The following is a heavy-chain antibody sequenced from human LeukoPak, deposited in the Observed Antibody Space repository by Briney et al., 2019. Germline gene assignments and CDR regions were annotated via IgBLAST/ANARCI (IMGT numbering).Heavy chain of an antibody. CDR2: INPDSGGT. D-gene: IGHD6-19*01. Sequence: GASVKVSCKASGYTFTGYYMHWVRQAPGQGLEWMGWINPDSGGTNYAQKSQGRVTMTRDTSIRTAYMELSRLRSDDTAVYYCARVLFYSSGNKSNRVDYWGQGTLVTVSS. V-gene: IGHV1-2*02. CDR1: GYTFTGYY. J-gene: IGHJ4*02. CDR3: ARVLFYSSGNKSNRVDY.